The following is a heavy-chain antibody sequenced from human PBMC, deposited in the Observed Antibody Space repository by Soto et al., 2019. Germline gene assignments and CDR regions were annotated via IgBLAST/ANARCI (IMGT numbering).Heavy chain of an antibody. CDR1: GFTFSSYW. Sequence: GGSLRLSCAASGFTFSSYWMHWVRQAPGKGLVWVSHINSDGSSISYADSVKGRFTISRDNAKNTLYLQMNSLRAEDTAVYYCAKNQQAVAGWDYWGQGTLVTVSS. CDR2: INSDGSSI. CDR3: AKNQQAVAGWDY. J-gene: IGHJ4*02. V-gene: IGHV3-74*01. D-gene: IGHD6-19*01.